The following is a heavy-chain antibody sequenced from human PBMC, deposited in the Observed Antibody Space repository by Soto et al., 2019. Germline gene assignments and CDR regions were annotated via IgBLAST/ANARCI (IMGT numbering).Heavy chain of an antibody. D-gene: IGHD2-2*01. J-gene: IGHJ6*03. Sequence: SLRLSCAASGFTFDDYAMYWVRQAPGKGLEWVSGISWNSGSIGYADSVKGRFTISRDNAKNSLYLQMNSLRGEDTALYYCAKGYCSSTSCFYYYYMDVWGKGTTVTVSS. CDR2: ISWNSGSI. V-gene: IGHV3-9*01. CDR1: GFTFDDYA. CDR3: AKGYCSSTSCFYYYYMDV.